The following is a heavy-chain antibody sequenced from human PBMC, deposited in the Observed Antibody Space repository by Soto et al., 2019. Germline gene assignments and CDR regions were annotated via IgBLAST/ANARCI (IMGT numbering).Heavy chain of an antibody. J-gene: IGHJ4*02. D-gene: IGHD6-13*01. CDR2: IYYSGST. V-gene: IGHV4-39*01. Sequence: SETLSLTCTVSGGSISSYYWSLIRQPPGKGLEWIGSIYYSGSTYYNPSLKSRVTISVDTSKNQFSLKLSSVTAADTAVYYCARRRKIIMTAAPAFDYWGQGTLVTVSS. CDR1: GGSISSYY. CDR3: ARRRKIIMTAAPAFDY.